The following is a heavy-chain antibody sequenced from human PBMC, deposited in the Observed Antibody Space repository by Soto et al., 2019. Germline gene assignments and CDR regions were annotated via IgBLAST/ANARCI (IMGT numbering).Heavy chain of an antibody. CDR2: ISSSSSYI. D-gene: IGHD4-17*01. J-gene: IGHJ6*02. CDR3: ARDYGDNYYYYGMDV. V-gene: IGHV3-21*01. CDR1: GFTFSSYS. Sequence: EVQLVESGGGLVKPGGSLRLSCAASGFTFSSYSMNLVRQAPGKGLEWVSSISSSSSYIYYADSVKGRSTISRDNAKNSLYLQMNSLRAEDTAVYYCARDYGDNYYYYGMDVWGQGTTVTVSS.